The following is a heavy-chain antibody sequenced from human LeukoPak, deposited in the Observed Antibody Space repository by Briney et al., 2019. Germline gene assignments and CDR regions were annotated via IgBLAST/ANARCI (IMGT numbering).Heavy chain of an antibody. CDR3: ARDLLPPIVVVKEAQSPFDY. J-gene: IGHJ4*02. D-gene: IGHD3-22*01. V-gene: IGHV3-21*01. Sequence: SGGSLRLSCAASGFTFSSYGMNWVRQAPGKGLEWVSSISSSSSYIYYADSVKGRFTISRDNAKNSLYLQMNSLRAEDTAVYYCARDLLPPIVVVKEAQSPFDYWGQGTLVTVSS. CDR2: ISSSSSYI. CDR1: GFTFSSYG.